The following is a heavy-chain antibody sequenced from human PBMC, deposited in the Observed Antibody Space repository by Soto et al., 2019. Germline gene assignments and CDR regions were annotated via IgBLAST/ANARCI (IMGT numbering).Heavy chain of an antibody. D-gene: IGHD6-13*01. Sequence: GSLRLSCAASGFTFSSYAMSWVRQAPGKGLEWVSAISGSGGSTYYADSVKGRFTISRDNSKNTLYLQMHSLRAEDTAVYYCAKETYTDPRSKSWYLKRFDTWREATLVTVSS. CDR1: GFTFSSYA. CDR3: AKETYTDPRSKSWYLKRFDT. V-gene: IGHV3-23*01. J-gene: IGHJ5*02. CDR2: ISGSGGST.